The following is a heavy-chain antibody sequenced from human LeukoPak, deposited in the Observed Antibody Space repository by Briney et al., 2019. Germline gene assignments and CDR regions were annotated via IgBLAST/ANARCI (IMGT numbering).Heavy chain of an antibody. Sequence: GGSLRLSCAASGFTFTNYNMNWVRHAPGKGLEWISYISGGSGTIYYADSVRGRFTVSRDNAKDSLWLQMNNLRVEDTAVYYCARRNSGHSSSWYFNDYWGQGTLVTVSS. CDR1: GFTFTNYN. J-gene: IGHJ4*02. D-gene: IGHD6-13*01. CDR2: ISGGSGTI. CDR3: ARRNSGHSSSWYFNDY. V-gene: IGHV3-48*01.